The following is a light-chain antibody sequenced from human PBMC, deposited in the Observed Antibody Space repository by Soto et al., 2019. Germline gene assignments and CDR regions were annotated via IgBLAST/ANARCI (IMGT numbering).Light chain of an antibody. CDR1: QDITNS. CDR3: QQYLNLPIT. Sequence: DIQITQSPSSLSSSVGDRVTITCLSSQDITNSLNWYQQKPGEAPKLLIYDASNLETGVPSRFSGSGSGTDFTFTISSLQPEDIATYYCQQYLNLPITFGQGTRLEIK. CDR2: DAS. V-gene: IGKV1-33*01. J-gene: IGKJ5*01.